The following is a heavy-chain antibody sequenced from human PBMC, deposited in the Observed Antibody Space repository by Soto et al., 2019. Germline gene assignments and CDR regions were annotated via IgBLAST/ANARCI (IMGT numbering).Heavy chain of an antibody. CDR1: GFTFSNAW. Sequence: GGSLRLSCAASGFTFSNAWMSWVRQAPGKGLEWVGRIKSKTDGGTTDYAAPVKGRFTISRDDSKNTLYLQMNSLKTEDTAVYYCTTDGVRMVVAAPRPPGTYYYYYYMDVWGKGTTVTVSS. CDR3: TTDGVRMVVAAPRPPGTYYYYYYMDV. V-gene: IGHV3-15*01. CDR2: IKSKTDGGTT. J-gene: IGHJ6*03. D-gene: IGHD2-15*01.